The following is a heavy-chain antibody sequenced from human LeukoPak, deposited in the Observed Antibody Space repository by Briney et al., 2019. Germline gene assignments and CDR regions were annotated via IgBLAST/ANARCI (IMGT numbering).Heavy chain of an antibody. CDR1: GFTFSHYS. D-gene: IGHD1-26*01. V-gene: IGHV3-21*01. CDR3: ARAHIQDYTIVGLVDH. Sequence: GGSLRLSCAASGFTFSHYSMNWVRQAPGQGLEWVSSISSRSTYAYYADSVRGRFTISRDSAKNSLFLQMDSLRVEDTAVYYCARAHIQDYTIVGLVDHWGQGTLVTVSS. J-gene: IGHJ5*02. CDR2: ISSRSTYA.